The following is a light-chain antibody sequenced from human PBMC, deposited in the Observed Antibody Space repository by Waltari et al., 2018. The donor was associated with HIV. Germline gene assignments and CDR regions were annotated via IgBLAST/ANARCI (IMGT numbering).Light chain of an antibody. CDR1: QDLSNW. CDR3: QQAVSFPLA. J-gene: IGKJ4*01. V-gene: IGKV1D-12*01. Sequence: DIQVTQSPSSVSASVGDTVIITCRASQDLSNWLGWFRQEPGKAPKLLIHGASTLQTGVPSRFRGSGSGSHFTLTITNLQPEDFATYYCQQAVSFPLAFGGGTRVEI. CDR2: GAS.